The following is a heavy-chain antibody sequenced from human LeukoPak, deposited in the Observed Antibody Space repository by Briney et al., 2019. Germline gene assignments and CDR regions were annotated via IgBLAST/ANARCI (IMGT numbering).Heavy chain of an antibody. V-gene: IGHV1-2*02. CDR1: GYTFTDYY. J-gene: IGHJ5*02. CDR2: IDPNSGAT. D-gene: IGHD6-19*01. CDR3: ARTPYSSGWYFIPNWFDP. Sequence: ASVKVSCKASGYTFTDYYIHWVRQAPGQGLEWMAWIDPNSGATNYAQKFQGRITMTRDTSISTAYMELSRLRSDDTAVYYCARTPYSSGWYFIPNWFDPWGQGTLVTVSS.